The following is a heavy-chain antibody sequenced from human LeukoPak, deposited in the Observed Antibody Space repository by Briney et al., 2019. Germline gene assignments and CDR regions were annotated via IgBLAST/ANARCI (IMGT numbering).Heavy chain of an antibody. D-gene: IGHD1-14*01. CDR3: ARRTDY. CDR1: GGSMNNYY. V-gene: IGHV4-4*07. CDR2: IYSSGGT. Sequence: SETLSLTCTVSGGSMNNYYWNWIRQPAGKGLEWIGHIYSSGGTNYNPSLKSRVTISIDTSKNQFFLKLTSVTAADTAVYYCARRTDYWGPGTLVTVSS. J-gene: IGHJ4*02.